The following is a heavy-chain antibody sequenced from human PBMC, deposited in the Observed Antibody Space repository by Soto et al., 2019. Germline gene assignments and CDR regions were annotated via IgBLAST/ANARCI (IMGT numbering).Heavy chain of an antibody. CDR3: ARDRCPSSSWYYVSQYYYYYYGTEV. CDR2: INPSGGST. Sequence: ASVTVSCQASGYTFTSYYMHWVRQAPAQGLEWMGIINPSGGSTSYAQQFQGRVTMTRDTSTSTVYRELRSLISADTAVYYCARDRCPSSSWYYVSQYYYYYYGTEVRGQGTTVTVSS. V-gene: IGHV1-46*01. D-gene: IGHD6-13*01. J-gene: IGHJ6*02. CDR1: GYTFTSYY.